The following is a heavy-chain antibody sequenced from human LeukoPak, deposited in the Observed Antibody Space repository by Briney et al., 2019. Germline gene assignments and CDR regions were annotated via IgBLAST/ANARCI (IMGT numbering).Heavy chain of an antibody. V-gene: IGHV3-30*02. CDR3: ASGGPTRGTLAS. D-gene: IGHD1-26*01. CDR1: GFALSSYG. CDR2: SRRDGTYV. J-gene: IGHJ4*02. Sequence: PGGSLRLSCAASGFALSSYGMYWVRQTPDKGREWVAYSRRDGTYVNYADSVKGRLIISRDNSKNTLGLQMNSLRVEDTALYYCASGGPTRGTLASWGQGTLVPVSS.